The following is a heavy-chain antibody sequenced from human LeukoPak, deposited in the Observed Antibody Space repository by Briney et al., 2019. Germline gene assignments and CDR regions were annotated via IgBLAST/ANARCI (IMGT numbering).Heavy chain of an antibody. D-gene: IGHD5-18*01. CDR2: ISESGSGT. CDR1: GLTFSRYA. Sequence: PGGSLRLSCAVSGLTFSRYAMSWVRQAPGKGLEWVSAISESGSGTYYADSVKGRFTISRDNSTDTLSLQMNSLRAEDTAVYYCAKDIAQGYTFGSIEQDYWGQGTLVTVSS. V-gene: IGHV3-23*01. J-gene: IGHJ4*02. CDR3: AKDIAQGYTFGSIEQDY.